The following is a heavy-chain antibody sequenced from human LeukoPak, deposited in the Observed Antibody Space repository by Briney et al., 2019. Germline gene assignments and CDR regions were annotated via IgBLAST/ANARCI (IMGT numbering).Heavy chain of an antibody. D-gene: IGHD6-19*01. CDR1: GGSISSYY. Sequence: SETLSLTCTVSGGSISSYYWSWIRQPPGKGLEWIGYIYYSGSTNYNPSLKSRVTISVDTSKNQFSLKLSSVTAADTAVYYCARAPYSSGWYDFDYWGQGTLVTVSS. CDR3: ARAPYSSGWYDFDY. J-gene: IGHJ4*02. CDR2: IYYSGST. V-gene: IGHV4-59*01.